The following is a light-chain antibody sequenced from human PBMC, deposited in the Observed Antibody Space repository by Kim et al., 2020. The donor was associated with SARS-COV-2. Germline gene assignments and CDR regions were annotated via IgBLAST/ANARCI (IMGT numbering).Light chain of an antibody. V-gene: IGKV3-20*01. Sequence: PGERATLSCRASQSVSSSYLAWYQQKPGQAPRLLIYGASNRATGIPDRFSGSGSGTDFTLTISRLEAEDFAMYYCQQYGSSPPWTFGQGTKVDIK. CDR1: QSVSSSY. J-gene: IGKJ1*01. CDR2: GAS. CDR3: QQYGSSPPWT.